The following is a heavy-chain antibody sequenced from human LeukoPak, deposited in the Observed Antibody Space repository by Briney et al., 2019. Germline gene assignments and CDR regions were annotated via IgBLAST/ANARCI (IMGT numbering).Heavy chain of an antibody. Sequence: GGSLRLSCAASGFTFYDYAMHWVRQAPGKGLEGVSGISWNSGSIGYADSVRGRFTISRDNAKKSLYLQMNSLRPEDTALYYCTKGSGSGTWYYFDYWGQGTLVTVSS. J-gene: IGHJ4*02. CDR1: GFTFYDYA. CDR3: TKGSGSGTWYYFDY. CDR2: ISWNSGSI. V-gene: IGHV3-9*01. D-gene: IGHD6-13*01.